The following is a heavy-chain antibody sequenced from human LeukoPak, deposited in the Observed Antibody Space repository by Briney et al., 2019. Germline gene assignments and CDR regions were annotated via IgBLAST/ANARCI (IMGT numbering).Heavy chain of an antibody. CDR2: IYYSGST. D-gene: IGHD1-26*01. CDR3: IRTSYSGSYDWFDP. J-gene: IGHJ5*02. Sequence: SETLSLTCTVSGGSISSGDYYWSWIRQPPGKGLEWIGYIYYSGSTYYNPSLKSRVTISVDTSKNQFSLKLSSVTAADTAVYYCIRTSYSGSYDWFDPWGQGTQVTVSS. CDR1: GGSISSGDYY. V-gene: IGHV4-30-4*08.